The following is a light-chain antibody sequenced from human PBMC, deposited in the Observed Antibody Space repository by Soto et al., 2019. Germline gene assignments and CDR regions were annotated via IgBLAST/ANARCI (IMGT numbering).Light chain of an antibody. Sequence: QSALTQPASVSGSHGQSITISCTGTSSDVGSYNLVSWYQQYPGTAPKLLIYEDTKRPSGGSIRFSGSKSGNTASLTISGLQAEDEADYYCSSYAGSTTWVFGGGTKLTVL. CDR3: SSYAGSTTWV. V-gene: IGLV2-23*01. CDR1: SSDVGSYNL. J-gene: IGLJ3*02. CDR2: EDT.